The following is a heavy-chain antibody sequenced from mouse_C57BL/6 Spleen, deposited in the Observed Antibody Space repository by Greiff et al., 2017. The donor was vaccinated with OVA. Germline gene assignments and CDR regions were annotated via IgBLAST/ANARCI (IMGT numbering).Heavy chain of an antibody. D-gene: IGHD4-1*01. Sequence: EVQLVESGPGMVKPSQSLSLTCTVTGYSITSGYDWHWIRHFPGNKLEWMGYISYSGSTNYNPSLKSRISITHDTSKNHFFLKLNSVTTEDTATYYCARGELGRAWFAYWGQGTLVTVSA. V-gene: IGHV3-1*01. CDR1: GYSITSGYD. J-gene: IGHJ3*01. CDR2: ISYSGST. CDR3: ARGELGRAWFAY.